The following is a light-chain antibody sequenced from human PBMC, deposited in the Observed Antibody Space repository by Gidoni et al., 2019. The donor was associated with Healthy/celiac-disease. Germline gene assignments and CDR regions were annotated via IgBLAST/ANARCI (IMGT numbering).Light chain of an antibody. V-gene: IGKV1-39*01. J-gene: IGKJ2*03. CDR1: QSISIY. CDR2: AAS. CDR3: QQSYSTPPS. Sequence: IQMTQSPSPLSASVGDRVTITCRASQSISIYLNWYQQKPGKAPKLLIYAASSLQSGVPSRFSGSGSGTDFTLTISSLQPEDFATYYCQQSYSTPPSFGQGTKLEIK.